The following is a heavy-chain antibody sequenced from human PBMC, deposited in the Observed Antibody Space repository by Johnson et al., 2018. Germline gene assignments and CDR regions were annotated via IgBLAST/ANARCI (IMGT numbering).Heavy chain of an antibody. CDR1: GFTFSSFW. J-gene: IGHJ6*02. D-gene: IGHD3-16*01. Sequence: EVQLVESGGGLVQPGGSLRLSCAASGFTFSSFWMSWVRQAPGKGLEWVSAISGSGGSTYYADSVKGRFTISRDNSKNTLYLQMNSLRAEDTAVYYCAKGGVSYYYYGMDVWGQGTTVTVSS. CDR2: ISGSGGST. CDR3: AKGGVSYYYYGMDV. V-gene: IGHV3-23*04.